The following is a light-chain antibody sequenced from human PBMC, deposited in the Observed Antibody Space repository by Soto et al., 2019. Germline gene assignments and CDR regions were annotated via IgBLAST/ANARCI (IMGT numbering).Light chain of an antibody. CDR1: QGIRNY. V-gene: IGKV1-27*01. J-gene: IGKJ3*01. CDR2: AAS. CDR3: QNYNSAPFT. Sequence: DIQMTQSPSSLSASVGDRVTITCRASQGIRNYLAWYQQKPGKVPKLLIYAASTLQSGVPSRFSSGGSGTDFTLTISSLQSEDVATYYCQNYNSAPFTFGPGTKVDIK.